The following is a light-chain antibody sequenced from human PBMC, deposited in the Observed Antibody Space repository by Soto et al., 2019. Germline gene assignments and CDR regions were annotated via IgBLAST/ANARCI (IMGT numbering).Light chain of an antibody. CDR3: SSYTSSSTRV. J-gene: IGLJ1*01. CDR2: DVS. CDR1: SSDVGGYNY. V-gene: IGLV2-14*01. Sequence: QSALTQPASVSGSPGQSITISCTGTSSDVGGYNYVSWYQQHPGKAPKLMIYDVSNRPSGVSNRCSGSKSGNTASLTISGLQAEDEADYYCSSYTSSSTRVFRTGTKVTVL.